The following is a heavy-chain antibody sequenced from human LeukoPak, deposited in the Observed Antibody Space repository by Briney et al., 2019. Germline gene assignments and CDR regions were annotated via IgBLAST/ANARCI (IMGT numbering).Heavy chain of an antibody. J-gene: IGHJ5*02. V-gene: IGHV1-69*04. Sequence: SVKVSCKASGGTFSSYTISWVRQAPGQGLEWMGRIIPILGIANYAQKFQVRVTITADKSTSTAYMELSSLRSEDTAVYYCARDLERTSFPFDPWGQGTLVTVSS. CDR3: ARDLERTSFPFDP. CDR1: GGTFSSYT. CDR2: IIPILGIA. D-gene: IGHD1-1*01.